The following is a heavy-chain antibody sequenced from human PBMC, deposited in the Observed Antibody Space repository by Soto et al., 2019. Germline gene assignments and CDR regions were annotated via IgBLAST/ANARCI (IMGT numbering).Heavy chain of an antibody. Sequence: QVQLQESGPGLVKPSQTLSLTCTVSGGPISSGGYYWSWIRQHPGKGLEWIGYIYYSGSTYYNPSLKSRVTISVDTSKNQFSLKLISVTDADTAVYYCARERGIYCSGGSCYGGVGLFDYWGQGTLVTVSS. CDR2: IYYSGST. V-gene: IGHV4-31*02. D-gene: IGHD2-15*01. J-gene: IGHJ4*02. CDR3: ARERGIYCSGGSCYGGVGLFDY. CDR1: GGPISSGGYY.